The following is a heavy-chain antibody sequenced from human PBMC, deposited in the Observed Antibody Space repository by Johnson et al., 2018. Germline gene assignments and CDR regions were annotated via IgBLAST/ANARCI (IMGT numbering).Heavy chain of an antibody. CDR1: GGTFSSYA. CDR2: IMPIFGTT. Sequence: QVQLVESGAEAKKPGSSVKVSCKASGGTFSSYAISWVRQAPGQGLEWMGGIMPIFGTTKYAQKFQGRVTITADASTSTASMELSSRRSEDTAIYSWAREEGGSYGGADYWGQGTLVTVSS. D-gene: IGHD1-26*01. V-gene: IGHV1-69*01. J-gene: IGHJ4*02. CDR3: AREEGGSYGGADY.